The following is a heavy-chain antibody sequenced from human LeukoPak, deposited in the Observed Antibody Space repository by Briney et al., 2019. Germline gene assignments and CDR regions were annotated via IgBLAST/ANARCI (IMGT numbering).Heavy chain of an antibody. D-gene: IGHD2/OR15-2a*01. J-gene: IGHJ4*02. CDR3: ARTRLSCDC. CDR2: INLDGSEK. V-gene: IGHV3-7*01. Sequence: GGSLRLSCAASGFTFSSYWMTWVRQAPGKGLEWVANINLDGSEKNYVDSVEGRFAISRDNAKKSLFLQMNSLRDEDTAVYYCARTRLSCDCWGQGTLVTVSS. CDR1: GFTFSSYW.